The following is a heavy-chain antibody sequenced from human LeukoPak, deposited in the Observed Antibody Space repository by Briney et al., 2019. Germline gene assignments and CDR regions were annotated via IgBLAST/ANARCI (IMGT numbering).Heavy chain of an antibody. CDR3: ARALWPGLLNRSSSHYYYYMDV. D-gene: IGHD3/OR15-3a*01. Sequence: YTPSLKSRVTMSVDTSKNQFSLKLSSVPAADTAVYYCARALWPGLLNRSSSHYYYYMDVWGKGTTVTVSS. J-gene: IGHJ6*03. V-gene: IGHV4-4*07.